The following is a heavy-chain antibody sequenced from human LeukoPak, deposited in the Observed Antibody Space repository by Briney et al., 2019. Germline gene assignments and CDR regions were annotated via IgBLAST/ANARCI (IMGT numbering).Heavy chain of an antibody. D-gene: IGHD4-23*01. CDR1: GFTVSSNY. V-gene: IGHV3-53*01. J-gene: IGHJ4*02. CDR2: IYSGGST. Sequence: PGGCLRLSCAASGFTVSSNYMSWVRQAPGKGLEWVSVIYSGGSTYYADSVKGRFTISRDNSKNTLYLQMNSLRAEDTAVYYCARLDHDYGGTYDYWGQGTLVTVSS. CDR3: ARLDHDYGGTYDY.